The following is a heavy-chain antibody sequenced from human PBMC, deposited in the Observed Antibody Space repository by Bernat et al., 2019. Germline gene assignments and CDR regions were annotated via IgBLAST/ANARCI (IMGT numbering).Heavy chain of an antibody. Sequence: QLQLQESGPGLVKPSETLSLTCTVSGGSISSSSYYWGWIRQPPGKGLEWIGSIYYSGSTYYNPSLKSRVTISVDTSKNQFSLKLSSVTAADTAVYYCASLENYDILTGAVDYWGQGTLVTVSS. CDR2: IYYSGST. D-gene: IGHD3-9*01. J-gene: IGHJ4*02. V-gene: IGHV4-39*01. CDR3: ASLENYDILTGAVDY. CDR1: GGSISSSSYY.